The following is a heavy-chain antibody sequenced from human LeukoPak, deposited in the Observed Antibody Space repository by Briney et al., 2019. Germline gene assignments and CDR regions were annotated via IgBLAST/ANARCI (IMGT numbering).Heavy chain of an antibody. CDR3: ARDTRGESDY. V-gene: IGHV3-48*01. CDR2: ISSSDSTI. J-gene: IGHJ4*02. Sequence: GGSLRLSCAASGFTFSSYSMIWVRQAPGKGLEWVSYISSSDSTIYYADSVKGRFTISRDNAKNSLYLQMNSLRAEDTAVYYCARDTRGESDYWGQGTLVTVSS. D-gene: IGHD2-2*01. CDR1: GFTFSSYS.